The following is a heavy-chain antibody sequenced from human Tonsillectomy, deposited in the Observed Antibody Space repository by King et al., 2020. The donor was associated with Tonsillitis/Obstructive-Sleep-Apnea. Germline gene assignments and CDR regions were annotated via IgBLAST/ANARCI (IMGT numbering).Heavy chain of an antibody. CDR2: TSYDGSNK. CDR1: GFTFSIYA. Sequence: QLVQSGGGVVQPGRSLRLSCAASGFTFSIYAMHWVRQAPGKGLEGVAVTSYDGSNKYADSVKGRFTISRDNSKNTLYLEMNSLRAEDTAVYYCASSPQLLNAFDIWGQGTMVTVSS. J-gene: IGHJ3*02. V-gene: IGHV3-30*01. D-gene: IGHD2-2*01. CDR3: ASSPQLLNAFDI.